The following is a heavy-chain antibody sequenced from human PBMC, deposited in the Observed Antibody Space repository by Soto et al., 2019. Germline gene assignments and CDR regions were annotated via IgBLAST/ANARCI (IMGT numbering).Heavy chain of an antibody. Sequence: GGSLRLSCAASGFTFSSYGMHWVRQAPGKGLEWVAVIWYDGSNKYYADSVKGRFTISRDNSKNTLYLQMNSLRAEDTAVYYCARDSRLSITIFGVVIVGGMDVWGQGTTVTVSS. CDR3: ARDSRLSITIFGVVIVGGMDV. V-gene: IGHV3-33*01. CDR2: IWYDGSNK. CDR1: GFTFSSYG. J-gene: IGHJ6*02. D-gene: IGHD3-3*01.